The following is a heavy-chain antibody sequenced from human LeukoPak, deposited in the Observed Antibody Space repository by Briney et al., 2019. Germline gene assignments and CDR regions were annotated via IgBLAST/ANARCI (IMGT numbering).Heavy chain of an antibody. CDR3: ARDKGRDGYTAFDY. J-gene: IGHJ4*02. CDR2: INPNSGDT. D-gene: IGHD5-24*01. CDR1: GYTFTNYY. V-gene: IGHV1-2*06. Sequence: ASVKVSCKTSGYTFTNYYIHWVRQAPGQGLEWMGRINPNSGDTNYAQKFQGRVTITRDTSISTAYMELSRLRSDDTAVYYCARDKGRDGYTAFDYWGQGTLVTVSS.